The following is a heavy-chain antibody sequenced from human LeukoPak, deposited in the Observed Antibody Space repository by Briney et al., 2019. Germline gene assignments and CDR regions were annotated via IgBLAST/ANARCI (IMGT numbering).Heavy chain of an antibody. CDR1: GFTFSSYW. Sequence: GGSLRLSCAASGFTFSSYWMYWVRQAPGKGLVWVSRINSDGSTTSYADSVKGRFTISRDNAKNSLYLQMNSLRAEDMALYYCAKDAGFGAVAYYFDYWGQGTLVTVSS. J-gene: IGHJ4*02. V-gene: IGHV3-74*01. CDR3: AKDAGFGAVAYYFDY. D-gene: IGHD3-10*01. CDR2: INSDGSTT.